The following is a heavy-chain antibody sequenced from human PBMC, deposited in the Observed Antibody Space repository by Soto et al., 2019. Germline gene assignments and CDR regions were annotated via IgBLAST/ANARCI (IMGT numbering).Heavy chain of an antibody. J-gene: IGHJ3*02. D-gene: IGHD3-22*01. CDR1: GFTFSNSW. V-gene: IGHV3-74*01. Sequence: GGSLRLSCAASGFTFSNSWMHWVRQVSGKGLEWVSRINADGTSTSYADSVKGRFTISRDNAKNTLYLQMNSLRAEDTAVYYCARGSGTYYYDSSGYLRAHDAFDIWGQGTMVTVSS. CDR3: ARGSGTYYYDSSGYLRAHDAFDI. CDR2: INADGTST.